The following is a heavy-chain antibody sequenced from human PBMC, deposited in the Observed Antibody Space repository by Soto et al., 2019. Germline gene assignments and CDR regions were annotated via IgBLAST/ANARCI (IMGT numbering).Heavy chain of an antibody. CDR1: GYTFTSYA. V-gene: IGHV1-3*01. CDR3: ARDYDFWSATAKNAFDI. CDR2: INAGNGNT. J-gene: IGHJ3*02. Sequence: GASVKVSCKASGYTFTSYAMHWVRQAPGQRLEWMGWINAGNGNTKYSQKFQGRVTITRDTSASTAYMELSSLRSEDTAVYYCARDYDFWSATAKNAFDIWGQGTMVTVSS. D-gene: IGHD3-3*01.